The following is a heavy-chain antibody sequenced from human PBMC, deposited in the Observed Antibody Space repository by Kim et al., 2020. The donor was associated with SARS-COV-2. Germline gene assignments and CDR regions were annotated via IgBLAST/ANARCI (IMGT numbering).Heavy chain of an antibody. J-gene: IGHJ5*02. CDR2: INHSGST. D-gene: IGHD6-19*01. V-gene: IGHV4-34*01. CDR1: GGSFSGYY. CDR3: ARVGPGIAVAGLFDWFDP. Sequence: SETLSLTCAVYGGSFSGYYWSWIRQPPGKGLEWIGEINHSGSTNYNPSLKSRVTISVDTSKNQFSLKLSSVTAADTAVYYCARVGPGIAVAGLFDWFDPWGQGTLVTVSS.